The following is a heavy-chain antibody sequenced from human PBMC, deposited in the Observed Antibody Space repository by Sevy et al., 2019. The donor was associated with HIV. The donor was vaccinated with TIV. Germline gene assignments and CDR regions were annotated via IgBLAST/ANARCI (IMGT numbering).Heavy chain of an antibody. D-gene: IGHD4-17*01. J-gene: IGHJ6*03. V-gene: IGHV4-4*07. CDR2: IYTSGRT. Sequence: SETLSLTCNVSDGSISSSHWSWIRQSAGKGLEWIGRIYTSGRTDYNPPLKSRITMSVDTSKNQFSLRLTSVTAADTAVYYCAREGKYGDYNYYYYMDVWGKGTTVTVSS. CDR1: DGSISSSH. CDR3: AREGKYGDYNYYYYMDV.